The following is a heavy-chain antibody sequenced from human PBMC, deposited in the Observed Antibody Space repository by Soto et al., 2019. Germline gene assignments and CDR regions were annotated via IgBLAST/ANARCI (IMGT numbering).Heavy chain of an antibody. V-gene: IGHV3-49*03. J-gene: IGHJ6*02. CDR1: GFTFGDYA. CDR3: TRDGSSWYYYYGMDV. CDR2: IRSKAYGGTT. D-gene: IGHD6-13*01. Sequence: SLRLSCTASGFTFGDYAMSWFRQAPGKGLEWVGFIRSKAYGGTTEYAASVKGRFTISRDDSKSIAYLQMNSLKTEDTAVYYCTRDGSSWYYYYGMDVWGQGTTVTVSS.